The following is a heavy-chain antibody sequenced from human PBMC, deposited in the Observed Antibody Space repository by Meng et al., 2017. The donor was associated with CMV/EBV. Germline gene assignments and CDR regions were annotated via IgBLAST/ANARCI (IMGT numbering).Heavy chain of an antibody. CDR2: MNPNRGNT. Sequence: ASVKVSCKASGYTFTSYDINWVRQATGQGLEWMGWMNPNRGNTGYAQKFKGRVTMTRNTSISTAYMELSSLRSEDTAVYYCARAHSSSWYSWAYYYYGMDVWGQGTTVTVSS. J-gene: IGHJ6*02. CDR3: ARAHSSSWYSWAYYYYGMDV. CDR1: GYTFTSYD. D-gene: IGHD6-13*01. V-gene: IGHV1-8*01.